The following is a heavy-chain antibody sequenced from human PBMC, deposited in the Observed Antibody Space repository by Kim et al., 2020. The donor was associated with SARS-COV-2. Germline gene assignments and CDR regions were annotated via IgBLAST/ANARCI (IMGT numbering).Heavy chain of an antibody. J-gene: IGHJ4*02. Sequence: TSYAQKFQGRVTMTRDTSTSTVYMELSSLRSEDTAVYYCARDGGSSWYDYWGQGTLVTVSS. V-gene: IGHV1-46*01. CDR3: ARDGGSSWYDY. D-gene: IGHD6-13*01. CDR2: T.